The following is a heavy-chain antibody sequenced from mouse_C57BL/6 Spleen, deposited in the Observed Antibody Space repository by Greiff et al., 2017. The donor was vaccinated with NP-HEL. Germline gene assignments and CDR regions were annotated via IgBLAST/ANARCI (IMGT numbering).Heavy chain of an antibody. CDR1: GFSLTSYG. V-gene: IGHV2-6-1*01. CDR2: IWSDGST. CDR3: ARQDSNPYYAMDY. D-gene: IGHD2-5*01. J-gene: IGHJ4*01. Sequence: VKLVESGPGLVAPSQSLSITCTVSGFSLTSYGVHWVRQPPGKGLEWLVVIWSDGSTTYNSARKSRLSISKDNSKSQVFLKMNSLQTDDTTMYYCARQDSNPYYAMDYWGQGTSVTVSS.